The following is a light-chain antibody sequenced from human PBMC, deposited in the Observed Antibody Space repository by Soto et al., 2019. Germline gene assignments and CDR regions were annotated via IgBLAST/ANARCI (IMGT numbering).Light chain of an antibody. Sequence: IVLTQSPATLSLSPGERATLSCRASQSVSSSYLAWYQQKPGQAPRLLIYGASSRATGIPDRFSGSGSGTDFTLTISRLEPEDFAVYYCQQRSSWPPTFGQGTRLEIK. CDR2: GAS. CDR3: QQRSSWPPT. CDR1: QSVSSSY. J-gene: IGKJ5*01. V-gene: IGKV3D-20*02.